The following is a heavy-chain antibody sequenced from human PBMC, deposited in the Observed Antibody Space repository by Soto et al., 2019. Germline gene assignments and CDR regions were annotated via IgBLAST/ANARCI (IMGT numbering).Heavy chain of an antibody. CDR3: VRLIGNSWLDS. D-gene: IGHD3-22*01. CDR2: TYYRSRWYF. Sequence: SQTLSLTCDISGDSVSTNTATWDWIRQSPSRGLEWLGRTYYRSRWYFDYAVSVKSRITISPDISNNQVSLQLTSVTPYDTAIYYCVRLIGNSWLDSWGQGTLVTVS. CDR1: GDSVSTNTAT. J-gene: IGHJ5*01. V-gene: IGHV6-1*01.